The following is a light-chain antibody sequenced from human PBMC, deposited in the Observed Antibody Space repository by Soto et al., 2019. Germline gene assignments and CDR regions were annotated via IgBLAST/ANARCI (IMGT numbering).Light chain of an antibody. J-gene: IGLJ1*01. Sequence: QSVLTQPVSVSGAPGQSITISCTVTSSDVGSYNLVSWYQQHPGKAPKLMIYEVGKRPSGVSNRFSGSKSGNTASLTISGLQAEDEADYYCCSYAGSSTLYVFGTGTKVTVL. V-gene: IGLV2-23*02. CDR3: CSYAGSSTLYV. CDR2: EVG. CDR1: SSDVGSYNL.